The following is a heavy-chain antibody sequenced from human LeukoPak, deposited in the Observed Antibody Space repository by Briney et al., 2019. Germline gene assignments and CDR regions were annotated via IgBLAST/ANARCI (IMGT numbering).Heavy chain of an antibody. V-gene: IGHV1-2*04. D-gene: IGHD6-19*01. CDR2: INPNSGGT. CDR3: AREDWAVAGVFDY. Sequence: ASVKVSCKASGYTLTGYYMHWVRQAPGQGLEWMGWINPNSGGTNYAQKFQGWVTMTRDTSISTAYMELSRLRSDDTAVYYCAREDWAVAGVFDYWGQGTLVTVSS. J-gene: IGHJ4*02. CDR1: GYTLTGYY.